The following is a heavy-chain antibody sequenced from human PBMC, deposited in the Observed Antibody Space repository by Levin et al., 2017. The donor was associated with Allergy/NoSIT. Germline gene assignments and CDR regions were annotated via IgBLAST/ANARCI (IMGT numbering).Heavy chain of an antibody. CDR2: INSDGSST. Sequence: PGESLKISCAASGFTFSSYWMHWVRQSPGKGLVWVSRINSDGSSTRYADSVRGRFTISRDNAKNTLSLEMNSLRAEDTAVYYCARVNFGTQDYWGQGTLVTVSS. J-gene: IGHJ4*02. V-gene: IGHV3-74*01. CDR1: GFTFSSYW. CDR3: ARVNFGTQDY. D-gene: IGHD3-16*01.